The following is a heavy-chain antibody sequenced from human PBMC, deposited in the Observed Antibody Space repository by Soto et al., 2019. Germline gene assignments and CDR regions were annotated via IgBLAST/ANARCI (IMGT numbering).Heavy chain of an antibody. CDR3: ASSLLTPFDY. CDR1: GFTFSSYW. V-gene: IGHV3-74*01. D-gene: IGHD7-27*01. J-gene: IGHJ4*02. CDR2: IDGDGSST. Sequence: GGSLRLSCAASGFTFSSYWMHWARQAPGKGLVWLSSIDGDGSSTFYADSVKGRFTISRDNAKNTLYLQMNSLRAEDTAVYYCASSLLTPFDYWGQGTLVTVSS.